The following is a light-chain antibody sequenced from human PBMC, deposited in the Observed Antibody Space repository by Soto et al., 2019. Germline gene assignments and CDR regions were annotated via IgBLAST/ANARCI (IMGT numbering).Light chain of an antibody. CDR3: QQYYSAPIT. CDR1: QSVLYSSDNKNY. CDR2: WAS. J-gene: IGKJ5*01. Sequence: DIVMTQSPDSLAVSLGERATINCKSSQSVLYSSDNKNYLAWYQQKPGQPPKVLIYWASTRESGVPDRFSGGGTGTDFTLTISSLQAEDVAVYYCQQYYSAPITFGQGTRLEIK. V-gene: IGKV4-1*01.